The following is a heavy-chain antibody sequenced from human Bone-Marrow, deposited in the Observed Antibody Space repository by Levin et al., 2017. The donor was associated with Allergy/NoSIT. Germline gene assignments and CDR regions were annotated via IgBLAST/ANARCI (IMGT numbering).Heavy chain of an antibody. CDR3: VRLESSADYYVFY. CDR1: GYTVTNYW. Sequence: ASLKVSCKASGYTVTNYWIGWVRQMPGKGLEWMVTIFPTNSYTIYIPSFECQVTISADKSISTAYLQLSSLKASDIAMYYCVRLESSADYYVFYWGQGTLVTVSS. J-gene: IGHJ4*02. CDR2: IFPTNSYT. V-gene: IGHV5-51*01. D-gene: IGHD3-22*01.